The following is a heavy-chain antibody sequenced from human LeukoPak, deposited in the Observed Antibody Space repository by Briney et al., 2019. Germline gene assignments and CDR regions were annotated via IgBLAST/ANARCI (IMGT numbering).Heavy chain of an antibody. CDR3: ARALYGSGTYYFDY. V-gene: IGHV3-23*01. CDR1: GFTFSNYA. J-gene: IGHJ4*02. D-gene: IGHD3-10*01. Sequence: GGSLRLSCAASGFTFSNYAMNWVRQAPGKGLEWVSSISGSGGSTYYADSVKGRFTISRDNSKNTLYLQMNSLRAEDTAVYYCARALYGSGTYYFDYWGQGTLVTVSS. CDR2: ISGSGGST.